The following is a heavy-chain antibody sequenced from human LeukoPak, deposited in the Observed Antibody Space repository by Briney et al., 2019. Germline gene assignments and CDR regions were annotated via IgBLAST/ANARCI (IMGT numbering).Heavy chain of an antibody. CDR3: ARDSTYCSSTSCYKKGNWFDP. D-gene: IGHD2-2*02. CDR1: GFIFDDYA. J-gene: IGHJ5*02. V-gene: IGHV3-9*01. Sequence: PGGSLRLSCAASGFIFDDYAMHWVRQAPGKGLEWVSGISWNSGSIGYADSVKGRFTISRDNAKNSLYLQMNSLRAEDTAVYYCARDSTYCSSTSCYKKGNWFDPWGQGTLVTVSS. CDR2: ISWNSGSI.